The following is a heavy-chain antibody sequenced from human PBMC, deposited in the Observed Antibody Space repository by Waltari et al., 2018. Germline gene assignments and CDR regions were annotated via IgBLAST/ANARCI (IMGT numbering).Heavy chain of an antibody. D-gene: IGHD3-10*01. V-gene: IGHV1-24*01. CDR1: GYMLTALS. J-gene: IGHJ6*03. CDR3: AAVRGDFYYYYMDV. Sequence: QDPLVQSGAEVKKPGASVKVSCKVSGYMLTALSIHWVRQTPGKGLEWVGGFDPKNRRTIYAQKFQGRVTVTEDTSIDTAYMELSSLRSEDTAVYYCAAVRGDFYYYYMDVWGKGTTVTVSS. CDR2: FDPKNRRT.